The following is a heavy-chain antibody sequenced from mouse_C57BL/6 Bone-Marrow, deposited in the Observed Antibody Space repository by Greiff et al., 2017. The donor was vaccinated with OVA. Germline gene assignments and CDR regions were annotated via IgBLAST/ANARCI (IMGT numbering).Heavy chain of an antibody. CDR2: INPSTGGT. Sequence: EVKLMESGPELVKPGASVKISCKASGYSFTGYYMNWVKQSPEKSLEWIGEINPSTGGTTYNQKFKAKATLTVDKSSSTAYMKLKSLTSEDSAVYYCARGGTSPFAYWGQGTLVTVSA. D-gene: IGHD4-1*01. CDR3: ARGGTSPFAY. CDR1: GYSFTGYY. J-gene: IGHJ3*01. V-gene: IGHV1-42*01.